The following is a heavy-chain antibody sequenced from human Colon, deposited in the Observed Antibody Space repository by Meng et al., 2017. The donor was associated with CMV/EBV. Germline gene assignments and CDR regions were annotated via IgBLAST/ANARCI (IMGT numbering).Heavy chain of an antibody. J-gene: IGHJ6*02. CDR3: ARDWTRGYCTNGVCYTIYYYGMDV. CDR1: GFTFSSYE. V-gene: IGHV3-48*03. D-gene: IGHD2-8*01. Sequence: GESLKISCAASGFTFSSYEMNWVRQAPGKGLEWVSYISSSGSTIYYADSVKGRFTISRDNAKNSLYLQMNSLGAEDTAVYYCARDWTRGYCTNGVCYTIYYYGMDVWGQGTTVTVSS. CDR2: ISSSGSTI.